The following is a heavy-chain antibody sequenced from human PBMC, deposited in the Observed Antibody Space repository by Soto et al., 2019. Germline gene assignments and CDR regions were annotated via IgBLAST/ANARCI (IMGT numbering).Heavy chain of an antibody. V-gene: IGHV1-24*01. D-gene: IGHD2-8*01. CDR3: ATPNLCLLVCDIEYFDN. CDR1: GYTITELS. J-gene: IGHJ4*02. CDR2: FDPEDGET. Sequence: ASVKVSCKISGYTITELSMHWLRQAPGKGREWMGGFDPEDGETIYAQKFQGRVTMTEDTSTDTAYMEMSSLRSEDTAVYYCATPNLCLLVCDIEYFDNWGQGTLVTVSS.